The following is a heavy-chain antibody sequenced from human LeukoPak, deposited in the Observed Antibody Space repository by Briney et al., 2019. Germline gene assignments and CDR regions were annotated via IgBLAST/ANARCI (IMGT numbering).Heavy chain of an antibody. Sequence: GGSLRLSCAASGFTFSDYYMSWIRQAPGKGLEWVSYISSSGSTIYYADSVKGRFTISRDNAKNSLYLQMNSLRAEDTAVYYCARDSARITMVRGVRDFDYWGQGTLVTVSS. CDR2: ISSSGSTI. CDR3: ARDSARITMVRGVRDFDY. V-gene: IGHV3-11*01. D-gene: IGHD3-10*01. J-gene: IGHJ4*02. CDR1: GFTFSDYY.